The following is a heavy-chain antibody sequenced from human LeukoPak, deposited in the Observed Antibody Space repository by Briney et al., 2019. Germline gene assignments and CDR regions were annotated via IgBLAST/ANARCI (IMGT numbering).Heavy chain of an antibody. CDR2: IRYDGSNK. J-gene: IGHJ4*02. V-gene: IGHV3-30*02. D-gene: IGHD3-9*01. CDR3: AKGPLDILTGYFPFDY. CDR1: GFTFSSYG. Sequence: PGGSLRLSCAASGFTFSSYGMHWVRQAPGKGLEWVAFIRYDGSNKYYADSVKGRFTISRDNSKNTLYLQMNSLRAEDTAVYYCAKGPLDILTGYFPFDYWGQGTLVTVSS.